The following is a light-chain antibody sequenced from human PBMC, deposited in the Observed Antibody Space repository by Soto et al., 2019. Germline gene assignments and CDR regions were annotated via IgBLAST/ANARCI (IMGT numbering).Light chain of an antibody. Sequence: EIVMTQSPGTLSFSPGERATLSCRASQSVSSSYLAWYQQKPGQAPRLLIYDTSSRATGIPDRISGSGSGTDFTLAISRLEPEDFAVYYCQQCGSSPSFGQGTKVELK. J-gene: IGKJ1*01. V-gene: IGKV3-20*01. CDR2: DTS. CDR1: QSVSSSY. CDR3: QQCGSSPS.